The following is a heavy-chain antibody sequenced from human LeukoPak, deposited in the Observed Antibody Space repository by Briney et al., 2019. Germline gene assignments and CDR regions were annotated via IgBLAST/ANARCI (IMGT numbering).Heavy chain of an antibody. CDR1: GFTFSSYW. CDR2: MKQDGSEK. Sequence: PGGSLRLSCAASGFTFSSYWMSWVRQAPGKGLEWVANMKQDGSEKNYVDSVKGRFTISRDNSKNTLYLQMNSLRAEDTAVYYCAKDNYGSGSYFDYWGQGTLVTVSS. CDR3: AKDNYGSGSYFDY. J-gene: IGHJ4*02. D-gene: IGHD3-10*01. V-gene: IGHV3-7*01.